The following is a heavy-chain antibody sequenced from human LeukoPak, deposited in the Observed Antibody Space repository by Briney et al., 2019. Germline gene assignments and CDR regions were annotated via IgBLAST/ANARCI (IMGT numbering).Heavy chain of an antibody. D-gene: IGHD3-22*01. V-gene: IGHV3-66*01. Sequence: GVSLTLSCAASGFTVSDNFMTWVRQAPGKGLEWVSVIYTGGNTYYADSVKGRFTISRDNSKNTVYLQMNSLRAEDTAVYYCARDLFSITMKVGHGMDVWGQGTTVTVSS. CDR1: GFTVSDNF. CDR2: IYTGGNT. CDR3: ARDLFSITMKVGHGMDV. J-gene: IGHJ6*02.